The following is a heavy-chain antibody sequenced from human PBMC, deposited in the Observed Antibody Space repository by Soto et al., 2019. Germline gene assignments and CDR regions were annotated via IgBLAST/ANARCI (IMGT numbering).Heavy chain of an antibody. CDR3: ARSRVDIVATAKGCDY. CDR2: SDRDNGNT. CDR1: GYPFTRDT. J-gene: IGHJ4*02. Sequence: GSSVKVSGKASGYPFTRDTVNWVRQAPGQRLECMGWSDRDNGNTKSSQKFQDRVIITRDTSASTAYIQLSSLRSEDTAEYYCARSRVDIVATAKGCDYWGQGTL. V-gene: IGHV1-3*01. D-gene: IGHD5-12*01.